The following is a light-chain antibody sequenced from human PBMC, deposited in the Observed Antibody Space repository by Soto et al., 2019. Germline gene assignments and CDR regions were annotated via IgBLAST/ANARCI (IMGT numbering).Light chain of an antibody. CDR1: QSVSRS. CDR3: QQYNNWPPFT. Sequence: EIVMTQSPATLSVSPGERVTLSCRASQSVSRSLAWYQQKPGQAPRLLIYGASTRATGIPARFSGSGSGTAFTLTLSSLQSEDFAVYYCQQYNNWPPFTFGPGTKVDIK. CDR2: GAS. V-gene: IGKV3-15*01. J-gene: IGKJ3*01.